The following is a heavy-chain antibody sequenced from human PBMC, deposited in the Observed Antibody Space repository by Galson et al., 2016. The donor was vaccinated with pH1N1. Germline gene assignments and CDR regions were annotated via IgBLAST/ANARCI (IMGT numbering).Heavy chain of an antibody. Sequence: SLRLSCAASGFTFDDYAMHWVRQAPGKGLEWVSHISWNSGSIGYADSVKGRFTISRDNAKNSLYLQMNSLRAEDTALYYCAKDSGWLYNWFDPWGQGTLVTVSS. J-gene: IGHJ5*02. D-gene: IGHD2-15*01. CDR1: GFTFDDYA. CDR3: AKDSGWLYNWFDP. V-gene: IGHV3-9*01. CDR2: ISWNSGSI.